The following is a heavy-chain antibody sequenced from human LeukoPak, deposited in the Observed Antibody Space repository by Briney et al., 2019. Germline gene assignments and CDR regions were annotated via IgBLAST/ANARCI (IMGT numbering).Heavy chain of an antibody. V-gene: IGHV5-51*01. Sequence: GESLKISCKGSGYSFTSYCIGWVRQMPGKGLELMWISYPGDSDTRYSPSSQGQVTISADKSISTPYLQWSSLKASDTAMYYCARISTKKGRYFDWRDYYYYMDVWGKGTTVTISS. CDR2: SYPGDSDT. D-gene: IGHD3-9*01. CDR3: ARISTKKGRYFDWRDYYYYMDV. CDR1: GYSFTSYC. J-gene: IGHJ6*03.